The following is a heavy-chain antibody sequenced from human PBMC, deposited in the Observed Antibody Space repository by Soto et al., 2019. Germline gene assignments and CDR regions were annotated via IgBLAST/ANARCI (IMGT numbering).Heavy chain of an antibody. CDR2: INHSGST. D-gene: IGHD3-3*01. J-gene: IGHJ5*02. Sequence: PSETLSLTCAVYGGSFSGYYCSWIRQPPGKGLEWIGEINHSGSTNYNPSLKSRVTISVDTSKNQFSLKLSSVTAADTAVYYCSSTHYDFWSGYYNWFDPWGQGTLVTVSS. CDR3: SSTHYDFWSGYYNWFDP. CDR1: GGSFSGYY. V-gene: IGHV4-34*01.